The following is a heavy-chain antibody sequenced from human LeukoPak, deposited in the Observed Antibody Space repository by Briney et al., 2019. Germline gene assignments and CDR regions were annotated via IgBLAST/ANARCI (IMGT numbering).Heavy chain of an antibody. V-gene: IGHV3-74*01. CDR2: INSDGSWT. J-gene: IGHJ3*02. CDR1: GSYW. Sequence: GGSLRLSCAASGSYWMHWVRQAPGKGLVWVSHINSDGSWTSYADSVKGRFTISKDNSKNTLYLQMNNLRAEDTAMYYCAREMYSGMYNDAFDIWGQGTKVTVSS. D-gene: IGHD1-26*01. CDR3: AREMYSGMYNDAFDI.